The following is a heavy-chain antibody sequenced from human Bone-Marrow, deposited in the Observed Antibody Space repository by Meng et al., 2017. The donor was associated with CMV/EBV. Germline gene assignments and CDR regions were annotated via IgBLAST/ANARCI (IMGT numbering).Heavy chain of an antibody. V-gene: IGHV3-21*04. J-gene: IGHJ4*02. D-gene: IGHD1-26*01. CDR3: ARDPYSGSDYFDY. Sequence: GGSLRLSCAASGFTFSSYSMNWVRQAPGKGLEWVSSISSSSSYIYYADSVKGRFTISRDNAKNSLYLQMNSLRAEDTAVYYCARDPYSGSDYFDYWGQGTLVTVSS. CDR2: ISSSSSYI. CDR1: GFTFSSYS.